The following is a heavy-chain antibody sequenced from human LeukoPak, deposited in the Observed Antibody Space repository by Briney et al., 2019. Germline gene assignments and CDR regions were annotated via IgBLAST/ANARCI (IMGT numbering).Heavy chain of an antibody. J-gene: IGHJ6*03. Sequence: PGGSLRLSCAASGFTLSSYAMSWVRQAPGKGLEWVSAISGSGGSTYYADSVKGRFTISRDNSKNTLYLQMNSLRAEDTAVYYCAKSGCSSTSCYYAFWYYYYMDVWGKGTTVTVSS. V-gene: IGHV3-23*01. CDR2: ISGSGGST. CDR3: AKSGCSSTSCYYAFWYYYYMDV. D-gene: IGHD2-2*01. CDR1: GFTLSSYA.